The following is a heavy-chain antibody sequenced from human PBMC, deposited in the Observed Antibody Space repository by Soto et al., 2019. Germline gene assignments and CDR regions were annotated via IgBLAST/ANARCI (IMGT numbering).Heavy chain of an antibody. CDR1: GGSISSGGHY. CDR2: IFYSGST. CDR3: ARDNYDSSGYYYGAFHI. D-gene: IGHD3-22*01. J-gene: IGHJ3*02. Sequence: QVQLQESGPGLVKPSQTLSLTCTVSGGSISSGGHYWSWVHQHPGKGLEWIGYIFYSGSTYYNPSLKSRLTISVDTSKNHFSLKLTSVTAADTAVYYCARDNYDSSGYYYGAFHIWGQGTMVTVSS. V-gene: IGHV4-31*03.